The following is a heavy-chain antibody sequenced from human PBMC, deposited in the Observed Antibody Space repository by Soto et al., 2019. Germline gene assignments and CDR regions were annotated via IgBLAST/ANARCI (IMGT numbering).Heavy chain of an antibody. CDR1: GLSFDDYA. Sequence: PGGSLGLSCAASGLSFDDYAMQWVRQAPGKGLEWVSGISWNSGSIGYADSVKGRFTISRDNAKNSLYLQMNSLRAEDTALYYCAKDISKYYYGSALNWFDPWGQGT. V-gene: IGHV3-9*01. J-gene: IGHJ5*02. D-gene: IGHD3-10*01. CDR3: AKDISKYYYGSALNWFDP. CDR2: ISWNSGSI.